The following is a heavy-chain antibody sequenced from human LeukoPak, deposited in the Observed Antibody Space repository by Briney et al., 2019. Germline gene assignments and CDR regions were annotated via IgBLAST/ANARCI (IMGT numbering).Heavy chain of an antibody. V-gene: IGHV1-2*02. D-gene: IGHD5-24*01. CDR1: GYTFTSYY. Sequence: ASVKVSCKASGYTFTSYYMHWVRQAPGQGLEWMGWINPNSGGTNYAQKFQGRVTMTRDTSISTAYMELSGLRSDDTAVYYCARGDGYNYGRLDYWGQGTLVTVSS. CDR2: INPNSGGT. J-gene: IGHJ4*02. CDR3: ARGDGYNYGRLDY.